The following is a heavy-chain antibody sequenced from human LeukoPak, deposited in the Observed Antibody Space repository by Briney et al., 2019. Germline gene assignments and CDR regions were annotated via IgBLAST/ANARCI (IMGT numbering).Heavy chain of an antibody. D-gene: IGHD6-19*01. CDR3: ARGFLRSGWLVRGSDY. CDR1: GYTFTSYD. V-gene: IGHV1-2*02. Sequence: ASVKVSCKASGYTFTSYDINWVRQATGQGLEWMGWMNPNSGGTNYAQKFQGRVTMTRDTSISTAYMELSRLRSDNTAVYYCARGFLRSGWLVRGSDYWGQGTLVTVSS. J-gene: IGHJ4*02. CDR2: MNPNSGGT.